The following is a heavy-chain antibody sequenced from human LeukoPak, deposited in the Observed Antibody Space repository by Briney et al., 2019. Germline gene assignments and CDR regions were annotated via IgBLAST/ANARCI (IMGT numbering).Heavy chain of an antibody. CDR3: ARGLGRYCSSTSCYAEAFDI. J-gene: IGHJ3*02. CDR2: INPSGGST. Sequence: ASVKVSCKASGYTFTSYYMHWVRQTPGQGLECMGIINPSGGSTSYAQKFQGRVTMTRGTSTSTVYMELSSLRSEDTAVYYCARGLGRYCSSTSCYAEAFDIWGQGTMVTVSS. CDR1: GYTFTSYY. D-gene: IGHD2-2*01. V-gene: IGHV1-46*01.